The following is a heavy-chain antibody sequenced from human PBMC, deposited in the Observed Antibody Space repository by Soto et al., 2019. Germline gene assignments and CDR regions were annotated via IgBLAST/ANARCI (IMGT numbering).Heavy chain of an antibody. CDR1: GYTFTSYG. V-gene: IGHV1-18*01. CDR2: ISAYNGNT. CDR3: ARDKPRGNYYGMDV. J-gene: IGHJ6*02. D-gene: IGHD3-10*01. Sequence: GASVKVSCKASGYTFTSYGISWVRQAPGQGLEWMGWISAYNGNTSYAQKLQGRVTMTTDTSTSTAYMELRSLRSDDTAVYYCARDKPRGNYYGMDVWGQGTTVTVSS.